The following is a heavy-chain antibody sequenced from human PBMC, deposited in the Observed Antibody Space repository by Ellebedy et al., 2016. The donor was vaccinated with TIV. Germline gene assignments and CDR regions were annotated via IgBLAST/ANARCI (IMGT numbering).Heavy chain of an antibody. Sequence: GESLKISCAASGFTFGRYGMHWVRQAPGKGLVWVAVIWFDGSKEFYADSVKGRFTISRDASKNEVFLQMSSLKAEDTAVYYWARPSDLLLSYYFNSWGQGTMVTVSS. CDR3: ARPSDLLLSYYFNS. CDR2: IWFDGSKE. J-gene: IGHJ4*02. D-gene: IGHD2-2*01. V-gene: IGHV3-33*01. CDR1: GFTFGRYG.